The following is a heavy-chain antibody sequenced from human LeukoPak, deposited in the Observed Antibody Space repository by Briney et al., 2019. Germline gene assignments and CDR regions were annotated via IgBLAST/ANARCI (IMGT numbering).Heavy chain of an antibody. CDR2: MNPNSGNT. CDR1: GDTFTSYD. J-gene: IGHJ6*02. D-gene: IGHD6-19*01. Sequence: ASVKVSCKAAGDTFTSYDINLVRQATGQGLEWMGWMNPNSGNTGYAQKFQGRVTMTRNTSISTAYMELSSLRSEDTAVYYCARGSRWLTQYYYYYYGMDVWGQGTTVTVSS. CDR3: ARGSRWLTQYYYYYYGMDV. V-gene: IGHV1-8*01.